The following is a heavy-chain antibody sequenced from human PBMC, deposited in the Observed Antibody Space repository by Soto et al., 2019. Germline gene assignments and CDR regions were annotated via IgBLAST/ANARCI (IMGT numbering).Heavy chain of an antibody. Sequence: DVQVEESGGGLVKPGGSLRLACNFSFSMYSMDWVRQAPGKGPEWVASISSGSDYIKYADSVKGRFTISRDNTKNSVSLQMSSLRVEDTAMYYCTRDQGGSYDSWFDPWGRGTLVTVSS. D-gene: IGHD1-26*01. J-gene: IGHJ5*02. CDR1: FSMYS. V-gene: IGHV3-21*06. CDR2: ISSGSDYI. CDR3: TRDQGGSYDSWFDP.